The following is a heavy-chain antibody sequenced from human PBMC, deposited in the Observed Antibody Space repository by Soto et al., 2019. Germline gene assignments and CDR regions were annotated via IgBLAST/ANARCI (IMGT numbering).Heavy chain of an antibody. D-gene: IGHD2-15*01. Sequence: QVQLVESGGGVVQPGISLRLSCAASGFTFSGYCMRWVRQAPGEGLEWVAVICYDGSKKYYADSLKGRFTISRDNSKNTLYLQMNSLRAEDTAVYYCARDGDCSGGSCYSGGTFFDYWGQGTLVTVSS. V-gene: IGHV3-33*01. J-gene: IGHJ4*02. CDR2: ICYDGSKK. CDR1: GFTFSGYC. CDR3: ARDGDCSGGSCYSGGTFFDY.